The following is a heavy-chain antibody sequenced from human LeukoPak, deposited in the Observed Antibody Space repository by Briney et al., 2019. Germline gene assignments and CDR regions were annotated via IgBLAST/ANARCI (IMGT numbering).Heavy chain of an antibody. J-gene: IGHJ3*02. CDR1: GGSVSSGSYY. D-gene: IGHD2-15*01. CDR2: IYYSGST. CDR3: ARGYCSGGNCYSPSFDI. V-gene: IGHV4-61*01. Sequence: SETLSLTCTVSGGSVSSGSYYWSWIRQPPGKGLEWIGYIYYSGSTNYNPSLKSRVTISIDTSKNQFSLKLSSVTAADTAVYYCARGYCSGGNCYSPSFDIWGQGTMVTVSS.